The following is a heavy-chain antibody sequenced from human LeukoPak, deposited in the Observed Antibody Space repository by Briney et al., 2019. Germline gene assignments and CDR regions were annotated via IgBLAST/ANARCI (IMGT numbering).Heavy chain of an antibody. CDR1: GYTFTSYG. V-gene: IGHV1-18*01. D-gene: IGHD2-15*01. Sequence: GASVKVSCKASGYTFTSYGISWVRQAPGQGLEWMGWISAYNGNTNYAQKLQGRVTMTTDTSTSTAYMELRSLRSDDTAVYYCAREYPRYCSGGSCFDYYYYYMDVWGKGTTVTVSS. CDR2: ISAYNGNT. J-gene: IGHJ6*03. CDR3: AREYPRYCSGGSCFDYYYYYMDV.